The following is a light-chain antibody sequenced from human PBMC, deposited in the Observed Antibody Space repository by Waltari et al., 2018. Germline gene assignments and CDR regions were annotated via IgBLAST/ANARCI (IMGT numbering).Light chain of an antibody. CDR3: QRYFDIVL. Sequence: DIVVTQSPHSLAVSLGERATINCNPGQSVFNNRKNKNNLAWYQQKPGQPPKLLIYWASTRASGVPDRFSGSGSGTDFTLTISSLQAEDVAVYYCQRYFDIVLFGQGTRVEIK. J-gene: IGKJ5*01. V-gene: IGKV4-1*01. CDR2: WAS. CDR1: QSVFNNRKNKNN.